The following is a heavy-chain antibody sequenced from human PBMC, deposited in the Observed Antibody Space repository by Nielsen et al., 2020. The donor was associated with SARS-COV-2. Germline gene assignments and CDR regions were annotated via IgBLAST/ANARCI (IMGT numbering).Heavy chain of an antibody. V-gene: IGHV3-48*03. CDR2: ISSGESAT. J-gene: IGHJ4*02. CDR1: GFSFSTHE. CDR3: ARPERWLQFNY. D-gene: IGHD5-24*01. Sequence: GGSLRLSCEASGFSFSTHEMNWVRQAPGKGLEWVSYISSGESATYYADSVKGRFTISRDNAKNSLYLQMSSLRAEDTAVYYCARPERWLQFNYWGQGTLVTVSS.